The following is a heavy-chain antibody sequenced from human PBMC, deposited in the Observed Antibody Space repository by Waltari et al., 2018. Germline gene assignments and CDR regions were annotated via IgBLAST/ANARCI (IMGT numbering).Heavy chain of an antibody. V-gene: IGHV3-33*01. Sequence: QVQLVESGGGVVQPGRSLRLSCAASGFTFSSYGMHWVRQAPGKGLEWVAVIWYDGSNKYYADSVKGRFTISRDNSKNTLYLQMNSLRAEDTAVYYCARDSRDFWSGYYGYWGQGTLVTVSS. CDR1: GFTFSSYG. CDR3: ARDSRDFWSGYYGY. CDR2: IWYDGSNK. J-gene: IGHJ4*02. D-gene: IGHD3-3*01.